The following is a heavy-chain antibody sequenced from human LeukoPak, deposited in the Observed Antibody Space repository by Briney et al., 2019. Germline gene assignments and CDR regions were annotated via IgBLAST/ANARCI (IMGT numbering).Heavy chain of an antibody. V-gene: IGHV1-2*02. CDR3: ARGTTVTTDY. D-gene: IGHD4-17*01. Sequence: ASVKVSCKAAGYTFTDYYIHWVRQAHGQGLEWVGWINPTSGGTTYAQRFQGRVTVTRDTSISTAYMELTRLRSDDTAVYYCARGTTVTTDYWGQGTLVTVSS. CDR1: GYTFTDYY. CDR2: INPTSGGT. J-gene: IGHJ4*02.